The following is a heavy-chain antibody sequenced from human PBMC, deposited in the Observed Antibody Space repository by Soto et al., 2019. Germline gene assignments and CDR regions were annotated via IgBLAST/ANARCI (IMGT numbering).Heavy chain of an antibody. V-gene: IGHV3-30*18. CDR3: AKDLQSYGDYDYYCYGMDV. J-gene: IGHJ6*02. CDR2: ISYDGTNK. D-gene: IGHD4-17*01. Sequence: QVQLVESGGGEVQPGRSLTISCAASGFTFSTYGMHWVRQTPGKGLEWVAVISYDGTNKFYSVSVKGRFTISRDNFKNTLTLQMNSLRADDTAFYSCAKDLQSYGDYDYYCYGMDVWGLGTRVTVSS. CDR1: GFTFSTYG.